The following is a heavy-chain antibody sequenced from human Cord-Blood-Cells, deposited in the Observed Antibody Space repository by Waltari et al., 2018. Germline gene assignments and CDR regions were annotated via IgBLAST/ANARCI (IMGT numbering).Heavy chain of an antibody. V-gene: IGHV4-34*01. Sequence: QVQLQQWGAGLLKPSETLSLTCAVYGGSFSGYYWSWIRQPPGKGREWIGEINHSGSTNYNPSLKSRVTISVDTSKNQFSLKLSSVTAADTAVYYCASASSWYAFDIWGQGTMVTVSS. J-gene: IGHJ3*02. D-gene: IGHD6-13*01. CDR2: INHSGST. CDR3: ASASSWYAFDI. CDR1: GGSFSGYY.